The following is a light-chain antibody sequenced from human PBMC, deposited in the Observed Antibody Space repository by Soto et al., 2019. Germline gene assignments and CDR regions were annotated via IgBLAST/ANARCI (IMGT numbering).Light chain of an antibody. Sequence: DIQLTRSPSSLSASVGYRVTITCRASQTIHNFLNWYQQTPGKAPKLLIYAASNLRGGVPSRFSGGGSGTDFTLTINSLQPEDFATYYCQESFSPLYTFGRGTMLDI. V-gene: IGKV1-39*01. CDR3: QESFSPLYT. J-gene: IGKJ2*01. CDR2: AAS. CDR1: QTIHNF.